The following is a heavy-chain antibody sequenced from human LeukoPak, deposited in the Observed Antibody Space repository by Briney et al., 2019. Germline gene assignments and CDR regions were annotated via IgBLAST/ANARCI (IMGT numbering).Heavy chain of an antibody. V-gene: IGHV4-59*01. J-gene: IGHJ4*02. CDR1: GGSISSYY. D-gene: IGHD5-24*01. Sequence: SETLSLTCTVSGGSISSYYWSWIRQPPGKGLEWIGYIYYSGSTNYNPSLKSRVPISVDTSKNQFSLKLSSVTAADTAVYYCARGADGYNSYYFDYWGQGNLVTVSS. CDR2: IYYSGST. CDR3: ARGADGYNSYYFDY.